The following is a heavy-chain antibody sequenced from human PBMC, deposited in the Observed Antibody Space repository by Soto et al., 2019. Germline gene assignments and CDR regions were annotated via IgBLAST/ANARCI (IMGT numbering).Heavy chain of an antibody. D-gene: IGHD6-19*01. Sequence: QLQLQESGPGLVKPSETLSLTCTVSGGSISSSSYYWGWIRQPPGKGLEWIGSIYYSGSTYYNPSLRSRVTISVDTSKNQFSLKLSSVTAADTAVYYCARSRSSSGWFILVGFDYWGQGTLVTVSS. CDR1: GGSISSSSYY. V-gene: IGHV4-39*01. CDR2: IYYSGST. J-gene: IGHJ4*02. CDR3: ARSRSSSGWFILVGFDY.